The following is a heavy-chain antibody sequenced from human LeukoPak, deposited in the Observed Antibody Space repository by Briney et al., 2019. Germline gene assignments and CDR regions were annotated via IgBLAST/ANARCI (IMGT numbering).Heavy chain of an antibody. Sequence: GGSLRLSCAASGFTFSSYWMHWVRHAPGKGLVWVSRINSDGSSTSYADSVKGRFTISRDNAKNTLYLQMNSLRAEDTDVYYCARDDSSGADAFDIWGQGTMVTVSS. CDR2: INSDGSST. J-gene: IGHJ3*02. D-gene: IGHD3-22*01. CDR1: GFTFSSYW. V-gene: IGHV3-74*01. CDR3: ARDDSSGADAFDI.